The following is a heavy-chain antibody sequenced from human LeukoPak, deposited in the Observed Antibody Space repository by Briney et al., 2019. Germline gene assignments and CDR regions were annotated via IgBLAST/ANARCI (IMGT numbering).Heavy chain of an antibody. CDR3: ARDNVLGYCSGGSCWLNWFDP. Sequence: SETLSLTRTVSGGSISGSSFYWGWIRQPPGKGLEWIGYIYYSGSTNYNPSLKSRVTISVDTSKNQFSLKLSSVTAADTAVYYCARDNVLGYCSGGSCWLNWFDPWGQGTLVTVSS. CDR2: IYYSGST. CDR1: GGSISGSSFY. J-gene: IGHJ5*02. V-gene: IGHV4-61*01. D-gene: IGHD2-15*01.